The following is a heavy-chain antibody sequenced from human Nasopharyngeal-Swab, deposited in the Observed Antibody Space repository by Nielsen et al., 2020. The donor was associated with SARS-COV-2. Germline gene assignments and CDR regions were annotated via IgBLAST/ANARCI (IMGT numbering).Heavy chain of an antibody. D-gene: IGHD5-24*01. CDR1: GGSFSGYY. CDR2: INHSGST. CDR3: ARDQEEMATIGDY. Sequence: SETLSLTCAVYGGSFSGYYWSWIRQPPGKGLEWIGEINHSGSTNYNPSLKSRVTISLDTSKNQFSLKLSSVTAADTAVFYCARDQEEMATIGDYWGQGTLVTVSS. J-gene: IGHJ4*02. V-gene: IGHV4-34*01.